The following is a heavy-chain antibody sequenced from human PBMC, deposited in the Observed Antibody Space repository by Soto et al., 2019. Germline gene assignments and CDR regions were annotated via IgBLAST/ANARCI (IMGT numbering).Heavy chain of an antibody. V-gene: IGHV4-31*03. Sequence: VQLEESGPGLLKPSQTLSLTCTVSGESIATGAFYWSWIRLQSGKGPEWIGSIFYAGDTYYNPSLKGRVEISLDGSQNQFSLNLRSVTAADTAVYYCAREGDDRTWFEPWGPGTLVTVSS. CDR1: GESIATGAFY. CDR3: AREGDDRTWFEP. J-gene: IGHJ5*02. D-gene: IGHD2-21*02. CDR2: IFYAGDT.